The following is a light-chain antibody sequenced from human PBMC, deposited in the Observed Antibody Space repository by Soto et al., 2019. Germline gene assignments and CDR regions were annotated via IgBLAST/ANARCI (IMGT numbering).Light chain of an antibody. Sequence: ALTQPRSVSGSPGQSVTISCTGTSSDVGGYNYVSWYQHHPGKAPKVMIFDVTKRPSGVPDRFSGSKSGNTASLTISGLQAEDEADYYCCSYAGSRALFGGGTKLTVL. CDR1: SSDVGGYNY. CDR3: CSYAGSRAL. J-gene: IGLJ2*01. CDR2: DVT. V-gene: IGLV2-11*01.